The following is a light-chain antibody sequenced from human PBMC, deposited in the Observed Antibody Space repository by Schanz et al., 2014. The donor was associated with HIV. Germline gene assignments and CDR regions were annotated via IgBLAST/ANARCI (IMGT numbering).Light chain of an antibody. V-gene: IGLV2-14*03. CDR1: SADVGAYNF. CDR3: GALSTSDAPV. Sequence: QSALTQPASVSGSPGQSITISCTGTSADVGAYNFVSWYQQHPGKAPKVIIYDVSVRPSGVSNRFSGYKSGDTASLTISGLQAEDEADYYCGALSTSDAPVFGTGTKLTVL. J-gene: IGLJ1*01. CDR2: DVS.